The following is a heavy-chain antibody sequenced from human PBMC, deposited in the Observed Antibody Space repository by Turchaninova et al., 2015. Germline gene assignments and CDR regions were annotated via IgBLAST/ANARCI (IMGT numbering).Heavy chain of an antibody. Sequence: EVQLLESGGGLVQPGGSLRLSCAASGFTFRSFTMTWVRQAPGKGEEWVSAFTLSGYTTHDPDSVKVRFTISRDNSKNTLYLQISSLSAEDTAIYYCARSRDGYNILDYWGQGTLVTVSS. D-gene: IGHD5-24*01. J-gene: IGHJ4*02. CDR3: ARSRDGYNILDY. CDR2: FTLSGYTT. CDR1: GFTFRSFT. V-gene: IGHV3-23*01.